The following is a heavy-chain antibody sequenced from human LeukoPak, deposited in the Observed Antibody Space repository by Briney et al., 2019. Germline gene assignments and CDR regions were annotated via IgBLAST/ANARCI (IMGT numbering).Heavy chain of an antibody. Sequence: GGSVRLFCAASVFSFRSYNMIGARGAPGKGLEWVSSITTSSRYIYYAHSVKGLFTISRDNAKNSLFLQIDSLRAEDTALYSCAREPDSGQGGPGTLVTVSS. V-gene: IGHV3-21*01. CDR2: ITTSSRYI. CDR3: AREPDSGQ. CDR1: VFSFRSYN. D-gene: IGHD3-10*01. J-gene: IGHJ4*02.